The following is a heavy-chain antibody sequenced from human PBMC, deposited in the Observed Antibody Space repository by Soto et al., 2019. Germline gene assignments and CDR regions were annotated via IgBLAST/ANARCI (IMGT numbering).Heavy chain of an antibody. Sequence: QVQLVESGGGVVQPGRSLRLSCAASGFTFGSYGMHWVRQAPGKGLEWVAVIWYDGSNKYYADSVKGRFTISRDNSKNTLYLQMNSLRAEDTAVYYCARAGYYYDSSGYEGAFDIWGQGTMVTVSS. V-gene: IGHV3-33*01. CDR1: GFTFGSYG. J-gene: IGHJ3*02. D-gene: IGHD3-22*01. CDR3: ARAGYYYDSSGYEGAFDI. CDR2: IWYDGSNK.